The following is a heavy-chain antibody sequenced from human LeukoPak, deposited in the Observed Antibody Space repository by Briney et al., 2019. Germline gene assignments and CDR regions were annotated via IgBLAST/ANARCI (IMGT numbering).Heavy chain of an antibody. J-gene: IGHJ6*03. Sequence: SGTLSLTCTVSGGSISSSSYYWGWIRQPPGKGLEWIGSIYYSGSTYYNPSLKSRVTISVDTSKNQFSLKLSSVTAADTAVYYCARDSKSPRPGYSSSWASSYYYYMDVWGKGTTVTVSS. V-gene: IGHV4-39*07. CDR3: ARDSKSPRPGYSSSWASSYYYYMDV. CDR1: GGSISSSSYY. D-gene: IGHD6-13*01. CDR2: IYYSGST.